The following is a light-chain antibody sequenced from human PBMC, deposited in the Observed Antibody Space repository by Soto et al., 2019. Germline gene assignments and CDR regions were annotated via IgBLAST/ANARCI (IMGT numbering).Light chain of an antibody. CDR3: QQYNERPLT. CDR2: GAS. V-gene: IGKV3-15*01. J-gene: IGKJ3*01. CDR1: QSVSSN. Sequence: EIVLTQSPVTLSVSPGERATLSCRASQSVSSNLAWYQQQRGQAPSLLIFGASTRATDIPARFSGSGSGTDFTPTSSSVQSEDFVDYYCQQYNERPLTFGPGTKVDF.